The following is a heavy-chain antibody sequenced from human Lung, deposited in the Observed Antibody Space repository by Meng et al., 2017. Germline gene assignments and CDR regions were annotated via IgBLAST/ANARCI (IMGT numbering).Heavy chain of an antibody. V-gene: IGHV4-34*01. CDR2: INPSGST. CDR3: ARGFLSFVRVFDY. CDR1: GGSFRGYY. Sequence: QVELPQWGACLLKPLDTLSLTCAVYGGSFRGYYLSWIRQPPGKGLEWIGEINPSGSTNYNPSLKSRVTISVDTSKNQFSLKLSSVTAADTAVYYCARGFLSFVRVFDYWGQGTLVTVSS. D-gene: IGHD2/OR15-2a*01. J-gene: IGHJ4*02.